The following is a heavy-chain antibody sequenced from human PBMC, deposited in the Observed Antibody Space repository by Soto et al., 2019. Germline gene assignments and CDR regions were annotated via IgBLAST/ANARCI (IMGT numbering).Heavy chain of an antibody. D-gene: IGHD3-22*01. CDR2: IYYSGST. CDR1: GGSISSGGYY. CDR3: ARGGYYDSSGYQY. V-gene: IGHV4-31*03. J-gene: IGHJ4*02. Sequence: SETLSLTCTVSGGSISSGGYYWSWIRQHPGKGLEWIGYIYYSGSTYYNPSLKSRVTISVDTSKNQFSLKLSSVTAADTAVYYCARGGYYDSSGYQYWGQGTLVTVSS.